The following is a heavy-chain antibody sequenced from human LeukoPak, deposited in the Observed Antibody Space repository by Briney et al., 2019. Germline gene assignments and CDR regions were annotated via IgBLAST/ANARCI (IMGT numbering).Heavy chain of an antibody. D-gene: IGHD3-22*01. CDR2: ISAYNGNT. J-gene: IGHJ3*02. Sequence: GESLKISRKGSGYSFTSYGISWVRQAPGQGLEWMGWISAYNGNTNYAQKLQGRVTMTTDTSTSTAYMELRSLRSDDTAVYYCARGVETYYYDSSGYYGDAFDIWGQGTMVTVSS. CDR1: GYSFTSYG. V-gene: IGHV1-18*01. CDR3: ARGVETYYYDSSGYYGDAFDI.